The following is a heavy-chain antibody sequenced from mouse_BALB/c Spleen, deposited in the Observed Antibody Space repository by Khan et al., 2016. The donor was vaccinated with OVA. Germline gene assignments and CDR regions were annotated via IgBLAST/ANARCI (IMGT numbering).Heavy chain of an antibody. CDR3: ATGLEGSSYDYAMDY. V-gene: IGHV2-5*01. J-gene: IGHJ4*01. CDR2: IWRGGST. D-gene: IGHD1-1*01. CDR1: GFSLTNYG. Sequence: QMQLEESGPGLVQPSQSLSITCTVAGFSLTNYGVHWVRQSLGKGLEWLGVIWRGGSTDYNAVLMSRLSITKDNSKSQVFFKMNSLQADDTVIYYCATGLEGSSYDYAMDYWGQGTSVTVSS.